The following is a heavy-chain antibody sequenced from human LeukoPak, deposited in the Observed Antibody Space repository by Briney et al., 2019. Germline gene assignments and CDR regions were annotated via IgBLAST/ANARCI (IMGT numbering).Heavy chain of an antibody. V-gene: IGHV1-46*01. J-gene: IGHJ4*02. D-gene: IGHD3-22*01. CDR2: INPSGGST. Sequence: GASVKVSCKAFGYIFTSYYTHWVRQAPGQGLEWMGIINPSGGSTSYAQKFQGRVTMTRDMSTSTVYMELSSLRSEDTAVYYCASTSYYYDSSGINIDYWGQGTLVTVSS. CDR1: GYIFTSYY. CDR3: ASTSYYYDSSGINIDY.